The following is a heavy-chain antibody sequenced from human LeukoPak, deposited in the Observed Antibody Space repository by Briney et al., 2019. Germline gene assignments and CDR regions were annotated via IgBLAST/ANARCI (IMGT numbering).Heavy chain of an antibody. V-gene: IGHV3-74*01. CDR1: AFTFSSYW. Sequence: PGGSLRLSCAASAFTFSSYWMHWVRQAPGKGLVWVSRINSDGSSTSYADSVKGRFTISRDNAKNTLYLQMNSLRAEDTAVYYCARAAPPYSSSWYGSYYFDYWGQGTLVTVSS. D-gene: IGHD6-13*01. J-gene: IGHJ4*02. CDR3: ARAAPPYSSSWYGSYYFDY. CDR2: INSDGSST.